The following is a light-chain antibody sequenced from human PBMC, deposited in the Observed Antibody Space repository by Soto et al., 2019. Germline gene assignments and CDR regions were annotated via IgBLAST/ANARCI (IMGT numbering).Light chain of an antibody. J-gene: IGKJ1*01. Sequence: DIQMTQSPSTLSASVGDRVTITCRASQSISSWLAWYQQKPGKAPKLLIYDASSLESGVPSRFSGSGSGTEFTLTISSLQPDDFATYYCQQSYNTPLTFGQGTKVEIK. CDR1: QSISSW. V-gene: IGKV1-5*01. CDR2: DAS. CDR3: QQSYNTPLT.